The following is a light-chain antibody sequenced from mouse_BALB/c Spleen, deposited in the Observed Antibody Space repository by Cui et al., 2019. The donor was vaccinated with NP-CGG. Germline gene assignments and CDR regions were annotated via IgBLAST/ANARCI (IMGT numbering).Light chain of an antibody. CDR1: SGAVTTSNY. Sequence: QAVVTQESALTTSPGETVTLTCRSSSGAVTTSNYANWVQDKLDHLFTGLIGGTNNRAPGVPARFSGSLIGDKAALTITGAQTEDEAIYFCALWYSNHWVFGGGTKLTVL. V-gene: IGLV1*01. J-gene: IGLJ1*01. CDR2: GTN. CDR3: ALWYSNHWV.